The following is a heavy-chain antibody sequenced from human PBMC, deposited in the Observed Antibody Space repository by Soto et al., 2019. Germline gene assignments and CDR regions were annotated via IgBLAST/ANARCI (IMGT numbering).Heavy chain of an antibody. CDR2: LSWNSGSI. CDR3: VKDIRVRNDNYSATFGP. D-gene: IGHD2-21*01. V-gene: IGHV3-9*01. J-gene: IGHJ5*02. CDR1: GFSINDYA. Sequence: EVQLVESGGGFVQPGWSLRLSCAASGFSINDYAMHWVRQAPGQGLEGVSGLSWNSGSIGYADSVKGRFTISRDNAKRSLYIQMSSLRIEDTALYYWVKDIRVRNDNYSATFGPWGEGSLLIVAS.